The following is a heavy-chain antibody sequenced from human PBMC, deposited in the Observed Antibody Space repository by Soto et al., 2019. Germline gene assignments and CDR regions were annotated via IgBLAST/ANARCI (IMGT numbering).Heavy chain of an antibody. J-gene: IGHJ4*02. CDR1: GFTFSSYA. V-gene: IGHV3-23*01. CDR3: AKDFTHPFGY. CDR2: ISGSGDST. Sequence: GGSLRLSCAASGFTFSSYAMGWVRQGPGKGLEWVSAISGSGDSTYYADSVKGRFTISRDNSKNTLHLQMNSLRADDTAVYYCAKDFTHPFGYWGQGTVVTVSS.